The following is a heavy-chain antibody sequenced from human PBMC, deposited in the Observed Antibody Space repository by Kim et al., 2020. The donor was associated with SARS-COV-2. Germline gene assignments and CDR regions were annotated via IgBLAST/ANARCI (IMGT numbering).Heavy chain of an antibody. CDR2: IYYSGTT. Sequence: SETLSLTCTVSGGSITSHYWTWIRQPPGKGLQWIGYIYYSGTTSYNPSLKSRVAISVDTSKTQFSLKLTSVTAADTAIYYCASGSNYYDSIGLGPDACDIWGQGTMVTVSS. CDR3: ASGSNYYDSIGLGPDACDI. V-gene: IGHV4-59*08. J-gene: IGHJ3*02. D-gene: IGHD3-22*01. CDR1: GGSITSHY.